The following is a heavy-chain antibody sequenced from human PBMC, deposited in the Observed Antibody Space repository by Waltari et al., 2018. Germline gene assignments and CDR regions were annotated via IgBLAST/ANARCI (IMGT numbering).Heavy chain of an antibody. CDR1: VFTFSSYA. D-gene: IGHD4-17*01. Sequence: EVQLLESGGGLVQPGGSLRLSCAASVFTFSSYAMSWVRQAPGKGLEWVSAISGSGGSTYYADSVKGRFTISRDNSKNTLYLQMNSLRAEDTAVYYCARTPKAVTTVIDYWGQGTLVTVSS. J-gene: IGHJ4*02. CDR2: ISGSGGST. CDR3: ARTPKAVTTVIDY. V-gene: IGHV3-23*01.